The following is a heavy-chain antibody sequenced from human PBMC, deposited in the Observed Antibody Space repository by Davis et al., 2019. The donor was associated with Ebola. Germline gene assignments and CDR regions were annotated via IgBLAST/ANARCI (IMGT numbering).Heavy chain of an antibody. CDR2: RYYSGST. D-gene: IGHD3-3*01. CDR1: GGSVSNYY. J-gene: IGHJ5*02. CDR3: ARVDYDFWSGYYNGGNWFDP. V-gene: IGHV4-59*02. Sequence: GSLRLSCSVSGGSVSNYYWSWIRQVPGKGLEWIGYRYYSGSTNYNPSLKSRVTISVDTSKNQFSLKLSSVTAADTAVYYCARVDYDFWSGYYNGGNWFDPWGQGTLVTVSS.